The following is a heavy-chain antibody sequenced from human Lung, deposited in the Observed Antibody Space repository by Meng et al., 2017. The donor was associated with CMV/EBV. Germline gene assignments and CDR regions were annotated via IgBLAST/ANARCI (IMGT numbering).Heavy chain of an antibody. Sequence: ASVXVSXKASGYTFTSYGISWVRQAPGQGLEWMGWISAYNGNTNYAQKLQGRVTMTTDTSTSTAYMELRSLRSDDPAVYYCAGAAAAGTNWFDPWGQGTLVTVSS. CDR2: ISAYNGNT. CDR3: AGAAAAGTNWFDP. J-gene: IGHJ5*02. CDR1: GYTFTSYG. V-gene: IGHV1-18*01. D-gene: IGHD6-13*01.